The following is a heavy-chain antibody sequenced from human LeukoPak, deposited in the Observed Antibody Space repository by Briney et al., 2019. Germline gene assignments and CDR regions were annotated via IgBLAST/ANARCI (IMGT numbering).Heavy chain of an antibody. Sequence: PSETLSLTCTVSGGSISSYYWSWIRQPPGKGLEWIGYIYYSGSTNYNPSLKSRVTISVDTSKNQFSLKLSSVTAADTAVYYCARAGYYDFWSGYYPYGMDVWGQGTTVTVSS. V-gene: IGHV4-59*01. CDR1: GGSISSYY. CDR2: IYYSGST. D-gene: IGHD3-3*01. J-gene: IGHJ6*02. CDR3: ARAGYYDFWSGYYPYGMDV.